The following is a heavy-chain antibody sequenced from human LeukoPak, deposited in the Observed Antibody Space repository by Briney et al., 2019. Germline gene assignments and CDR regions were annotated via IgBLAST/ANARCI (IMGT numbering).Heavy chain of an antibody. CDR1: GGSFSGHY. Sequence: SETLSLTCAVYGGSFSGHYWSWMRQPPRKGLGWIGEINHSGSTNYNPSLKSRVTISVDTSKNQFSLKLSSVTAADTAVYYCARQWLVIDYWGQGTLVTVSS. D-gene: IGHD6-19*01. CDR2: INHSGST. CDR3: ARQWLVIDY. V-gene: IGHV4-34*01. J-gene: IGHJ4*02.